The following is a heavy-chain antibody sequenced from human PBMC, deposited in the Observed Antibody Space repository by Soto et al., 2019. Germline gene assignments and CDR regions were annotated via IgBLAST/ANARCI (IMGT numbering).Heavy chain of an antibody. J-gene: IGHJ4*02. Sequence: PGGSLRLSCAASGFTFSSYGMHRVRQAPGKGLEWVAVISYDGSNKYYADSVKGRFTISRDNSKNTLYLQMNSLRAEDTAVYYCAKLAIAVAGTCFDYWGQGTLVTVSS. D-gene: IGHD6-19*01. CDR2: ISYDGSNK. CDR3: AKLAIAVAGTCFDY. V-gene: IGHV3-30*18. CDR1: GFTFSSYG.